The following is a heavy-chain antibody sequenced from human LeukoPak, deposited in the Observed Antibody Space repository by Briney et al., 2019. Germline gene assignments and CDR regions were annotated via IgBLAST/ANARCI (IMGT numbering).Heavy chain of an antibody. Sequence: PGGSLRLSCEVSGFPFTLYNMNWVRQAPGKGLEWLSSISSSTNTIYYADSVKGRFTISRDNAKNSLYLQMNGLGAEDTAVYYCARELNGYGYYFFDYWGPGTLVTVSS. V-gene: IGHV3-48*04. CDR3: ARELNGYGYYFFDY. D-gene: IGHD3-16*01. J-gene: IGHJ4*02. CDR1: GFPFTLYN. CDR2: ISSSTNTI.